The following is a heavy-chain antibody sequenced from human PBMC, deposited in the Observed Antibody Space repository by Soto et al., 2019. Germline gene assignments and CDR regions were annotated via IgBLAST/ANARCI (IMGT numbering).Heavy chain of an antibody. CDR3: ARSTRTHDY. V-gene: IGHV3-7*01. Sequence: GSLRLSCAASGFTFGGFWMSWVRQAPGKGLECVATIKSDGSEKYSVDSVKGRFTVSRDNANNSVFLQMNSLRAEDTAVYYCARSTRTHDYWGQGTLVTVSS. J-gene: IGHJ4*02. CDR2: IKSDGSEK. CDR1: GFTFGGFW. D-gene: IGHD2-8*01.